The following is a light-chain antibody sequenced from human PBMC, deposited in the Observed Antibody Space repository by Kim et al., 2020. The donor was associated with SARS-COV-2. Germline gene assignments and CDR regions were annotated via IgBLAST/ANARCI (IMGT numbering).Light chain of an antibody. CDR2: GRD. CDR3: QSRDSGGNVV. CDR1: SLRSYY. V-gene: IGLV3-19*01. J-gene: IGLJ2*01. Sequence: SSELTQDPAVSVALGQTVRITCQGDSLRSYYATWYQQKPRQAPVVVFYGRDNRPSRIPDRFSGSASGNTASLTISGAQAEDEADFYCQSRDSGGNVVFGGGTQLTVL.